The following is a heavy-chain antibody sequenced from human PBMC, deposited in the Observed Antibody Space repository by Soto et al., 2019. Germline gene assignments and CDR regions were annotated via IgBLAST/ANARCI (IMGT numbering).Heavy chain of an antibody. V-gene: IGHV1-24*01. J-gene: IGHJ4*02. CDR2: FDPEDGET. D-gene: IGHD3-3*01. CDR3: SGLRFLEWSIMGFDY. CDR1: GYTLTGLS. Sequence: ASLKVSCKVSGYTLTGLSMHWVRQAPGKGLEWMGGFDPEDGETIYAQKFQGRVTMTEDTSTDTAYMELSSLRSEDTAVYYCSGLRFLEWSIMGFDYWGQGTLVTVSS.